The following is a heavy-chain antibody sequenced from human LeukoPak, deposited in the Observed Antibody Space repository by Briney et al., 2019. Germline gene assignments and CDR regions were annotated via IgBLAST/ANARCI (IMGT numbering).Heavy chain of an antibody. Sequence: SETLSLTCTVSGGSISSYYWSWIRQPPGKGLEWIGYIYYSGSTNYNPSLKSRVTISVDTSKNQFSLKLSSVTAADTAVYYCATRQRKGNYYWGQGTLVTVSS. CDR3: ATRQRKGNYY. V-gene: IGHV4-59*01. CDR1: GGSISSYY. CDR2: IYYSGST. D-gene: IGHD6-25*01. J-gene: IGHJ4*02.